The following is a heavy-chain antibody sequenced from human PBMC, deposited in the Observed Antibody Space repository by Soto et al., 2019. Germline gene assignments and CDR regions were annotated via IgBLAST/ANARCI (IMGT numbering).Heavy chain of an antibody. CDR2: ISGSGGST. V-gene: IGHV3-23*01. J-gene: IGHJ4*02. Sequence: GGSLILSCAASGFTFTSYAMTWVRQAPGKGLEWVSSISGSGGSTYYADSVKGRFTISRDNSKNTLYLQMNSLRAEDTAVYYCAKDRDSTSQASVYYFDYWGQGTLVTVSS. CDR1: GFTFTSYA. CDR3: AKDRDSTSQASVYYFDY. D-gene: IGHD2-2*01.